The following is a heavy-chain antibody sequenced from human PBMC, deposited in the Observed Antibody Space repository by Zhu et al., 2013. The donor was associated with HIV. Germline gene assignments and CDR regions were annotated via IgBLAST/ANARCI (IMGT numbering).Heavy chain of an antibody. J-gene: IGHJ4*02. CDR1: GYTFASYY. CDR2: INPSGGTT. D-gene: IGHD5-18*01. V-gene: IGHV1-46*01. CDR3: AIVYTSGSVPKF. Sequence: KPGASVKVSCKASGYTFASYYIHWVRQAPGQGLEWMGIINPSGGTTTYAQTFQGRVTMTRDSSTSTVYMELSSLRSEDTAVYYCAIVYTSGSVPKFWGQGTLVTVSS.